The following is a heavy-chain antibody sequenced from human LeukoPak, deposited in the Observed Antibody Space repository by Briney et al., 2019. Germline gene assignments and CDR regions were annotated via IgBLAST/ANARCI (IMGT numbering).Heavy chain of an antibody. D-gene: IGHD1-26*01. CDR3: ARAPLSGTYYTDAFDI. Sequence: SETLSLTCAVSGGSISTNNWWTWVRQPPGRGLEWIGEIHHSGSTDYNPSLKSRVTISPDKSKNQFSLTLTSVTAADTAVYFCARAPLSGTYYTDAFDIWGQGTMVTVSS. CDR1: GGSISTNNW. V-gene: IGHV4-4*02. J-gene: IGHJ3*02. CDR2: IHHSGST.